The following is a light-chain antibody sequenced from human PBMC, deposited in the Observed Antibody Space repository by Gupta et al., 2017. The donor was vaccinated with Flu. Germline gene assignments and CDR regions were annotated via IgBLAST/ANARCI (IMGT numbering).Light chain of an antibody. Sequence: VTISCSGGSSNIGQNYVYWYQQDPGVAPKLLIYRNVKRPSGVPARFSGSKSGTSASLAISGLRVEDEAEYFCAVWDDSVNGRLFGGGTKLTVL. J-gene: IGLJ3*02. CDR3: AVWDDSVNGRL. CDR2: RNV. CDR1: SSNIGQNY. V-gene: IGLV1-47*01.